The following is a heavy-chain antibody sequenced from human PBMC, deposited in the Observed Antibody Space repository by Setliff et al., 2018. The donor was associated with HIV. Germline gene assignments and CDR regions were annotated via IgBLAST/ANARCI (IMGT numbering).Heavy chain of an antibody. CDR3: ARSLVPSGYYYGRHAFDI. Sequence: SETLSLTCTVSGGSISSSSYYWGCIRQPPGKGLEWIGSIYYTGSANYNPSLKSRVTMSVDTSKNQFSLRVNSVTAADTAVYYCARSLVPSGYYYGRHAFDIWGQGTKVTVSS. V-gene: IGHV4-39*01. J-gene: IGHJ3*02. D-gene: IGHD3-22*01. CDR2: IYYTGSA. CDR1: GGSISSSSYY.